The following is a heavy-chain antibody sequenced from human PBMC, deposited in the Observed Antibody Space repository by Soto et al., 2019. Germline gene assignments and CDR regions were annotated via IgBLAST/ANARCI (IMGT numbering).Heavy chain of an antibody. Sequence: PSETLSLTCTVSGGSISSYYWSWIRQPPGKGLEWIGYIYYSGSTNYNPSLKSRVTISVDTSKNQFSLKLSSVTAADTAVYYCARVPPITIFGVVIPYYYYGMDVWGQGTTVTVSS. CDR3: ARVPPITIFGVVIPYYYYGMDV. CDR1: GGSISSYY. D-gene: IGHD3-3*01. CDR2: IYYSGST. V-gene: IGHV4-59*01. J-gene: IGHJ6*02.